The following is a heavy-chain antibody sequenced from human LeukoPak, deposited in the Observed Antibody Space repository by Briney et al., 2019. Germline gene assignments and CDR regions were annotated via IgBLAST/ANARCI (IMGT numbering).Heavy chain of an antibody. Sequence: GASVKVSCKASGYTFTGYYMHWVRQAPGQGPEWMGWINPNSGGTNYAQKFQGRVTMTRDTSISTAYMELSRLRSDDTAVYYCARAEGSYDTLTGYYGTYEGIDYWGQGTLVTVSS. J-gene: IGHJ4*02. CDR1: GYTFTGYY. V-gene: IGHV1-2*02. D-gene: IGHD3-9*01. CDR2: INPNSGGT. CDR3: ARAEGSYDTLTGYYGTYEGIDY.